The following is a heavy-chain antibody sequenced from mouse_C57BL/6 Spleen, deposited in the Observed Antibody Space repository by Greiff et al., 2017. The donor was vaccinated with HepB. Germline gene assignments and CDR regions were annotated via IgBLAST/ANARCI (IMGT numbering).Heavy chain of an antibody. J-gene: IGHJ1*03. D-gene: IGHD2-3*01. CDR1: GFTFSSYA. CDR3: ARDDGYGDFDV. V-gene: IGHV5-4*01. CDR2: ISDGGSYT. Sequence: EVQVVESGGGLVKPGGSLKLSCAASGFTFSSYAMSWVRQTPEKRLEWVATISDGGSYTYYPDNVKGRFTISRDNAKNNLYLQMSHLKSEDTAMYYCARDDGYGDFDVWGTGTTVTVSS.